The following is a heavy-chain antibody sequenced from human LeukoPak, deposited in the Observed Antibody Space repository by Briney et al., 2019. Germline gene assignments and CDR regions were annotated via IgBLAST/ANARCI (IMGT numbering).Heavy chain of an antibody. CDR1: GYTFTSYY. V-gene: IGHV1-46*01. J-gene: IGHJ4*02. CDR2: INPSGGNT. Sequence: ASVKVSCKASGYTFTSYYMHWVRQAPGQGLEWMGIINPSGGNTSYAQKFQGRVTMTRNTSISTAYMELSSLRSEDTAVYYCARYSSFDYWGQGTLVTVSS. D-gene: IGHD1-26*01. CDR3: ARYSSFDY.